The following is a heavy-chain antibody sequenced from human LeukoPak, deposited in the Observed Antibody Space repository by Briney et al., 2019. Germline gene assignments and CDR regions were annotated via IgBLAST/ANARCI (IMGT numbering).Heavy chain of an antibody. J-gene: IGHJ4*02. CDR3: ARSPYDSSGPSHFDY. D-gene: IGHD3-22*01. CDR2: ISSSGSTM. Sequence: GGSLRLSCAASGFTFSDYYMSWIRQAPGKGLEWVSYISSSGSTMYYADSVKGRFTISRDNAKNSLYLQMNSLRAEDTAVYYCARSPYDSSGPSHFDYWGQGTLVTVSS. V-gene: IGHV3-11*01. CDR1: GFTFSDYY.